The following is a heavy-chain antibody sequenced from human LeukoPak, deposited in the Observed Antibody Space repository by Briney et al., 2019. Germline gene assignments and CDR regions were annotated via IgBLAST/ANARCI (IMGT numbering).Heavy chain of an antibody. CDR3: ATGAYRPDSSGYYYTPFLR. D-gene: IGHD3-22*01. Sequence: GASVKVSCKVSGYTLTELSMHWVRQAPGKGLEWMGGFDPEDGETIYAQKFQGRVTMTEDTSTDTAYMELSSLRSEDTAVYYCATGAYRPDSSGYYYTPFLRWGQGTLVTVSS. CDR2: FDPEDGET. V-gene: IGHV1-24*01. CDR1: GYTLTELS. J-gene: IGHJ4*02.